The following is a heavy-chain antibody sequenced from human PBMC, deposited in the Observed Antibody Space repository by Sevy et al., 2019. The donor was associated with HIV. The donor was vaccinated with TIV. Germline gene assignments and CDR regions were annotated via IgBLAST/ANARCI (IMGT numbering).Heavy chain of an antibody. D-gene: IGHD6-6*01. J-gene: IGHJ4*01. CDR3: ARESIGATGDFGY. V-gene: IGHV4-59*01. CDR1: GGSMNNYF. CDR2: MYYSGST. Sequence: SETLSLTCTVSGGSMNNYFWSWIRQPPGKGLEWIGYMYYSGSTNYNPSLKSRVTISVDTSKNQFSLKLRSVTAADTALYYCARESIGATGDFGYWGQGTLVTVSS.